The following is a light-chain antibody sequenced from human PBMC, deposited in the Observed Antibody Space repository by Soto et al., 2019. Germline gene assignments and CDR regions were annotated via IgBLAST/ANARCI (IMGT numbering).Light chain of an antibody. CDR2: DAS. CDR1: QSVSSY. J-gene: IGKJ5*01. Sequence: EIVLTQSPATLSLSPGERVTLSCRASQSVSSYLAWYQQKPGQAPRLLIHDASNRATGIPVRLSGSGSGTDFTLTISSLEPEDFAVYYCQQRTNWPPTFGQGTRLEIK. CDR3: QQRTNWPPT. V-gene: IGKV3-11*01.